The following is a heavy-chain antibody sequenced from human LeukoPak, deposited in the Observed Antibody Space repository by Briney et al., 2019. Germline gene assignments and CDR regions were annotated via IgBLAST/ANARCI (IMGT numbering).Heavy chain of an antibody. CDR3: ARDRVPVTNYYYYYMDV. J-gene: IGHJ6*03. D-gene: IGHD4-11*01. V-gene: IGHV1-18*01. CDR1: GYTFTSYG. CDR2: ISAYNGNT. Sequence: ASVKVSCKASGYTFTSYGISWVRQAPGQGLEWMGWISAYNGNTNYAQNLQGRVTMTTDTSTSTAYMELRSLRSDDTAVYYCARDRVPVTNYYYYYMDVWGKGTTVTVSS.